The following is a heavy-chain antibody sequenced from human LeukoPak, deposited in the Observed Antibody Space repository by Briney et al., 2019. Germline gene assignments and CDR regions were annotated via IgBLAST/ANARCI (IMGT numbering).Heavy chain of an antibody. CDR3: AITVAGPIDY. CDR2: ISGSGGST. J-gene: IGHJ4*02. Sequence: GGSLRLSCAASGLTFSSYAMSWVRQAPGKGLEWVSAISGSGGSTYYADSVKGRFTISRDNSKNTLYPQMNSLRAEDTAVYYCAITVAGPIDYWGQGTLVTVSS. CDR1: GLTFSSYA. V-gene: IGHV3-23*01. D-gene: IGHD6-19*01.